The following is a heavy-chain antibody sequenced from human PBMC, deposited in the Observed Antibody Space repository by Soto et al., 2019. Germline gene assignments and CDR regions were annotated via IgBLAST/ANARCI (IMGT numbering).Heavy chain of an antibody. CDR2: FDPEDGET. Sequence: ASVKVSCKVSGYTLTELSMHWVRQAPGKGLEWMGGFDPEDGETIYAQKFQGRVTMTEDTSTDTAYMELSSLKSEDTAVYYCALFDWLIKGGSFDPWGQGTLVTAPQ. CDR3: ALFDWLIKGGSFDP. CDR1: GYTLTELS. D-gene: IGHD3-9*01. V-gene: IGHV1-24*01. J-gene: IGHJ5*02.